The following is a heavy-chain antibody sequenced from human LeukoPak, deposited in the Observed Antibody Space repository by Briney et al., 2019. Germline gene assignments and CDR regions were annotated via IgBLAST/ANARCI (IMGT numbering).Heavy chain of an antibody. CDR2: ISWNSGSI. V-gene: IGHV3-9*01. J-gene: IGHJ4*02. CDR1: GFTFDDYA. D-gene: IGHD3-22*01. CDR3: AKDTGPYYYDSSGSPSYFGY. Sequence: GRSLRLSCAASGFTFDDYAMHWVRQAPGKGLEWVSGISWNSGSIGYADSVKGRFTISRDNAKNSLYLQMNSLRAEDTALYYCAKDTGPYYYDSSGSPSYFGYWGQGTLVTVSS.